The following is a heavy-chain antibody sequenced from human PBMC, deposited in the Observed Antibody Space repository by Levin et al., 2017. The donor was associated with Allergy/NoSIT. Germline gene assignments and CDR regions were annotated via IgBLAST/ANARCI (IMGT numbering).Heavy chain of an antibody. D-gene: IGHD1-26*01. Sequence: PGGSLRLSCAASGFTFSSYGMHWVRQAPGKGLEWVAVISYDGSNKYYADSVKGRFTISRDNSKNTLYLQMNSLRAEDTAVYYCAKRRELLRSNWYFDLWGRGTLVTVSS. CDR1: GFTFSSYG. V-gene: IGHV3-30*18. CDR2: ISYDGSNK. CDR3: AKRRELLRSNWYFDL. J-gene: IGHJ2*01.